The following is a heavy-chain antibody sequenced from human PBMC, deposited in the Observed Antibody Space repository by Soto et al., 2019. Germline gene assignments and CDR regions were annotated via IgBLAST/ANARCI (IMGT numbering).Heavy chain of an antibody. CDR3: AKGLVPATAPLGY. CDR2: ISGSGGST. D-gene: IGHD2-2*01. CDR1: GFTFSSYA. V-gene: IGHV3-23*01. Sequence: SLRLSCAASGFTFSSYAMSWVRQAPGKGLEWVSAISGSGGSTYYADSVKGRFTISRDNSKNTLYLQMNSLRAEDTAVYYCAKGLVPATAPLGYWGQGTLVTVSS. J-gene: IGHJ4*02.